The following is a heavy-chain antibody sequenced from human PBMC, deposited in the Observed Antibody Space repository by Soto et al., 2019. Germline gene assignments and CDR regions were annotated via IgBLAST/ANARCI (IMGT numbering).Heavy chain of an antibody. CDR2: TYHSGTT. D-gene: IGHD4-17*01. CDR1: GGSISSGGYP. V-gene: IGHV4-30-2*01. CDR3: ARAHYGDYGYGMDV. J-gene: IGHJ6*02. Sequence: QLQLQESGSGLVKPSQTLSLTCAVSGGSISSGGYPWSWIRQPPGKGLEWIGYTYHSGTTYYNPSLKSRVTISVDRSKNQFSLKLSSVTAADTAVYYCARAHYGDYGYGMDVWGQGTTVSVSS.